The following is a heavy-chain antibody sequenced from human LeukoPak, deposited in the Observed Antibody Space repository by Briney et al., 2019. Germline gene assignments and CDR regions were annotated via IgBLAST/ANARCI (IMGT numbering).Heavy chain of an antibody. V-gene: IGHV1-46*01. CDR1: GYTFTSYY. Sequence: ASVKVSCKASGYTFTSYYMHWVRQAPGQGLEWMGIINPSGGSTSYAQKFQGRVTMTRDTSTSTVYMELSSLRSEDTAVYYCARDQGDIVVVPAADPYYFDYWGQGTQVTVSS. CDR2: INPSGGST. D-gene: IGHD2-2*01. CDR3: ARDQGDIVVVPAADPYYFDY. J-gene: IGHJ4*02.